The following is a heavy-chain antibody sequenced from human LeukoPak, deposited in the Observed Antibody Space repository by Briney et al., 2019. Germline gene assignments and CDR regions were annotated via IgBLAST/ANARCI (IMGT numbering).Heavy chain of an antibody. CDR2: IIPIFGTA. CDR1: GGTFSSYA. D-gene: IGHD3-22*01. V-gene: IGHV1-69*13. Sequence: GASVKVSCKASGGTFSSYAISRVRQAPGQGLEWMGGIIPIFGTANYAQKFQGRVTITADESTSTAYMELSSLRSEDTAVYYCARARTSYYYDSSGYYSALDYWGQGTLVTVSS. CDR3: ARARTSYYYDSSGYYSALDY. J-gene: IGHJ4*02.